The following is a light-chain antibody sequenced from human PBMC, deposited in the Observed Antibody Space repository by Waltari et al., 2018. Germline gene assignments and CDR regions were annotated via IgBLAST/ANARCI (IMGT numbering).Light chain of an antibody. Sequence: ETVMTQSPATLSVSPGERVILSCRASQTIRSDLAWYQQKPGQSPRLLIYGASTRATAIPARFSGSGSGTAFTLTISSLQSEAFAFYYCQQYDHWPPAFGPGTKVDVK. CDR1: QTIRSD. CDR3: QQYDHWPPA. J-gene: IGKJ3*01. V-gene: IGKV3-15*01. CDR2: GAS.